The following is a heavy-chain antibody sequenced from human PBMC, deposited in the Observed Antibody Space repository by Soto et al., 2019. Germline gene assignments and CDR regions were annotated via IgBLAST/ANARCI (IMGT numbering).Heavy chain of an antibody. V-gene: IGHV3-53*01. CDR3: ARGRGGLCYFHY. D-gene: IGHD3-16*01. Sequence: GSSLRLLCPPRGLTGCTNCLPLVRQAPGKGLAWVSVIYSVGATYYTDSVKVRFIMSRDNFKNTLDPQMNNLRAEDTALSYCARGRGGLCYFHYWGQGTLVTVSS. J-gene: IGHJ4*03. CDR2: IYSVGAT. CDR1: GLTGCTNC.